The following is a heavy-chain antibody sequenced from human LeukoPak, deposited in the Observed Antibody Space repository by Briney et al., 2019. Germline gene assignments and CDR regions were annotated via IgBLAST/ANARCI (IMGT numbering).Heavy chain of an antibody. CDR1: GFTFSSYA. D-gene: IGHD2-8*01. CDR3: ARDSVLMVYAIGFDYYYYMDV. Sequence: GGSLRLSCAASGFTFSSYAMHWVRQAPGKGLEWVAVISYDGSNKYYADSVKGRFTISRDNSKNTLYLQMNSLRAEDTAVYYCARDSVLMVYAIGFDYYYYMDVWGKGTTVTVSS. J-gene: IGHJ6*03. V-gene: IGHV3-30*04. CDR2: ISYDGSNK.